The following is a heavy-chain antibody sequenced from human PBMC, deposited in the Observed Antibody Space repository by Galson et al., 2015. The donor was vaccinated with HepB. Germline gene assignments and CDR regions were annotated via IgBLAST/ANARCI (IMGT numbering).Heavy chain of an antibody. V-gene: IGHV5-51*01. J-gene: IGHJ4*02. CDR1: GYSFTSYW. Sequence: QSGAEVKKPGESLKISCKGSGYSFTSYWIGWVRQMPGKGLEWMGIIYPGDSDTRYSPSFQGQVTTSADKSISTAYLQWSSLKASDTAMYYCARRYSSSWYVLEGPFDYWGQRTLVTVSS. CDR3: ARRYSSSWYVLEGPFDY. D-gene: IGHD6-13*01. CDR2: IYPGDSDT.